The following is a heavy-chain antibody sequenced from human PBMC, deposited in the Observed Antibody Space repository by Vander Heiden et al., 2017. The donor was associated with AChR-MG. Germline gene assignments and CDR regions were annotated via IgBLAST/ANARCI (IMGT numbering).Heavy chain of an antibody. CDR3: ATEFQQGYRFDY. V-gene: IGHV1-46*01. J-gene: IGHJ4*02. Sequence: QVQLVQSGAEVKKPGASVKISCKATGSTFTISNVHWLRQAPGQALEWMGIINSVGSGTSYAQNFQGRVTMTRDTSTSTVYMELSSLRSEDSALYYCATEFQQGYRFDYCGLVSLGTISS. CDR2: INSVGSGT. D-gene: IGHD5-18*01. CDR1: GSTFTISN.